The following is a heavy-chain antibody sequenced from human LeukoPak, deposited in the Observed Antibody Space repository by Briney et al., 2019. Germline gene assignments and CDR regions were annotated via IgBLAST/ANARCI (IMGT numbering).Heavy chain of an antibody. Sequence: PSQTLSLTCTVSGGSISSGDYYWSWIRQPPGKGLEWIGYIYYSGSTYYNPSLKSRVTISVDTSKNQFSLKLSSVTAPDTAVYYCASLGYCSGGSCYFHDYWGQGTLVTVSS. J-gene: IGHJ4*02. CDR2: IYYSGST. V-gene: IGHV4-30-4*01. CDR1: GGSISSGDYY. CDR3: ASLGYCSGGSCYFHDY. D-gene: IGHD2-15*01.